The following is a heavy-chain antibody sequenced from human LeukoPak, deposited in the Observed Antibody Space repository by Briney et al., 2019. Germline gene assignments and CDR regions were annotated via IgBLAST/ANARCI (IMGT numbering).Heavy chain of an antibody. CDR1: GGSFSGYY. V-gene: IGHV4-34*01. CDR2: INHSGST. J-gene: IGHJ4*02. Sequence: SETLSLTCAVYGGSFSGYYWSWIRQPPGKGLEWIGEINHSGSTNYNPSLKSRVTISVDTSKNQFSLKLSSVTAADTAVYYCARKLRYYVSRLDYWGQGTLVTVSS. D-gene: IGHD3-22*01. CDR3: ARKLRYYVSRLDY.